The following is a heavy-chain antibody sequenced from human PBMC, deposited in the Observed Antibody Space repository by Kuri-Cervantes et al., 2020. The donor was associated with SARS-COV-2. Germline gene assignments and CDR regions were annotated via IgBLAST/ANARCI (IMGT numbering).Heavy chain of an antibody. CDR3: VSLLSWVTTTAA. Sequence: GGSLRLSCAPSGLTFSGFWMSWVRQAPGKGLECVANIKEDGSEKYYVDSVKGRFTISRDNAKNSLYLQMNSLRAEDTAVYYCVSLLSWVTTTAAWGQGTLVTVSS. V-gene: IGHV3-7*02. D-gene: IGHD4-17*01. J-gene: IGHJ5*02. CDR2: IKEDGSEK. CDR1: GLTFSGFW.